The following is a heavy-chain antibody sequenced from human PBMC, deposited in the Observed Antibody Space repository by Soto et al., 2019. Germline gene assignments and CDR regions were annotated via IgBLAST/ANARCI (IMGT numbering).Heavy chain of an antibody. CDR2: IIPLFGTT. Sequence: QVQLVQSGAEVKKPGSSVKVSCKASGGTFSSFAISWVRQAPGQGLEWMGDIIPLFGTTNYAQTFQGRVTITADESTTTAYMELRSLRSNDTAVYYCARGLDTTVAHFHNWGQGTLVTVSS. J-gene: IGHJ4*02. CDR1: GGTFSSFA. D-gene: IGHD1-1*01. CDR3: ARGLDTTVAHFHN. V-gene: IGHV1-69*01.